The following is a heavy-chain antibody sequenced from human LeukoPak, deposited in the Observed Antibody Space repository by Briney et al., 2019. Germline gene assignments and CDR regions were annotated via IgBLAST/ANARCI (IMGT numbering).Heavy chain of an antibody. CDR2: ISSSSTI. V-gene: IGHV3-48*04. CDR3: ARAPRFLEWYYYMDV. Sequence: PGGSLRLSCAASGFTFSSYSMNWVRQAPGKGLEWVSYISSSSTIYYADSVKGRFTISRDNAKNSLYLQMNSLRAEDTAVYYCARAPRFLEWYYYMDVWGKGTTVTVSS. J-gene: IGHJ6*03. CDR1: GFTFSSYS. D-gene: IGHD3-3*01.